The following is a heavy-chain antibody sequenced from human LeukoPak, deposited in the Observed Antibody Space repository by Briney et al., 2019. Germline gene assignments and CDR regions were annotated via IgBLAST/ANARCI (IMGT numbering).Heavy chain of an antibody. J-gene: IGHJ4*02. V-gene: IGHV3-48*01. CDR3: ATNIGDLPGY. CDR2: ISSSGSTI. Sequence: GGSLRLSCAASGFTFSNYNMNRVRQGPGKGLEWVSYISSSGSTIYYADSVKGRFTISRDNAKNSLYLQMNSLRAEDTAVYYCATNIGDLPGYWGQGTLVTVSS. CDR1: GFTFSNYN. D-gene: IGHD4-17*01.